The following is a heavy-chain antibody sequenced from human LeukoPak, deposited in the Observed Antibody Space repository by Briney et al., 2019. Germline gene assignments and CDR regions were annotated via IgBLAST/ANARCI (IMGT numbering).Heavy chain of an antibody. CDR3: ARDPSNTSGFYAYLDS. Sequence: ASVKVSCKASGYTFISYGISWVRQAPGQGLEWMGWISGYNGNTNYAQNLQGRVTMTTDASTSTAYMELRSLRSDDTAMYYCARDPSNTSGFYAYLDSWGQGTLVTVSS. CDR1: GYTFISYG. V-gene: IGHV1-18*01. D-gene: IGHD6-19*01. CDR2: ISGYNGNT. J-gene: IGHJ4*02.